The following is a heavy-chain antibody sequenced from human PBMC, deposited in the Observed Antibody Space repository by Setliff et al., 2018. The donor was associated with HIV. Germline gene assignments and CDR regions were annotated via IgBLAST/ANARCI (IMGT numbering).Heavy chain of an antibody. J-gene: IGHJ6*02. CDR3: ARTDWARTSYYYYYGMNV. Sequence: SETLSLTCIVSGASISSNTWSWIRQAPGKGLEWIGSIYYSGSTYYNPSLKSRVTISVDTSKNQFSLKLSSVTAADTAVYYCARTDWARTSYYYYYGMNVWGQGTSVTVSS. CDR2: IYYSGST. D-gene: IGHD3-9*01. CDR1: GASISSNT. V-gene: IGHV4-59*08.